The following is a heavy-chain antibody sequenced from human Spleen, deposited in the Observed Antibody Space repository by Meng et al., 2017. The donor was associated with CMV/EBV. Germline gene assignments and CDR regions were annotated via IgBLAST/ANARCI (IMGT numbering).Heavy chain of an antibody. D-gene: IGHD5-12*01. CDR3: AKDTSHGYSGYDYIDY. J-gene: IGHJ4*02. CDR1: GFTFDDYA. Sequence: GFTFDDYAMHWVRQAPGKGLEWVSVISWDGGSTYYADSMKGRFTISRDNSKNSLFLQMNSLRAEDTALYYCAKDTSHGYSGYDYIDYWGQGTLVTVSS. CDR2: ISWDGGST. V-gene: IGHV3-43D*03.